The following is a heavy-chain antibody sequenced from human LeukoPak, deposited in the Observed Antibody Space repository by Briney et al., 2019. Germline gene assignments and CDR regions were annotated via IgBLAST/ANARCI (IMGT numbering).Heavy chain of an antibody. CDR2: INPNSGGT. CDR1: GYAFTSYG. D-gene: IGHD3-3*01. CDR3: ARGGGQRGLADRPVDY. Sequence: ASVKVSCKASGYAFTSYGISWVRQAPGQGLEWMGWINPNSGGTNYAQKFQGRVTMTRDTSISTAYMELSRLRSDDTAVYYCARGGGQRGLADRPVDYWGQGTLVTVSS. J-gene: IGHJ4*02. V-gene: IGHV1-2*02.